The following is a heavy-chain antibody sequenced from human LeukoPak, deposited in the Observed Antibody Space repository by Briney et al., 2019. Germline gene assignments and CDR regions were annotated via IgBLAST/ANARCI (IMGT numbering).Heavy chain of an antibody. D-gene: IGHD4-17*01. J-gene: IGHJ4*02. CDR2: ISYDGSNK. V-gene: IGHV3-30*03. Sequence: PGASLRLSCAASGFTFSSYGMHWVRQAPGKGLEWVAVISYDGSNKHYADSVKGRFTISRDNSKNTLYLQMNSLRAEDTAVYYCATASYGDYDLDYWGQGTLVTVSS. CDR1: GFTFSSYG. CDR3: ATASYGDYDLDY.